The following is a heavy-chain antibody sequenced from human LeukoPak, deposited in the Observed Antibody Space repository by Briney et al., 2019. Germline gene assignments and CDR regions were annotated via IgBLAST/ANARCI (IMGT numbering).Heavy chain of an antibody. V-gene: IGHV3-48*01. Sequence: GGSLRLSCAASGSTFSNYGMNWVRQVPGKGLEWISYISNSGSTIIYADSVKGRFTISRDNAKNSLYLQMNSLRAEDTAVYYCASSASPDYYYYMDVWGKGTTVTVSS. CDR3: ASSASPDYYYYMDV. J-gene: IGHJ6*03. CDR2: ISNSGSTI. D-gene: IGHD6-6*01. CDR1: GSTFSNYG.